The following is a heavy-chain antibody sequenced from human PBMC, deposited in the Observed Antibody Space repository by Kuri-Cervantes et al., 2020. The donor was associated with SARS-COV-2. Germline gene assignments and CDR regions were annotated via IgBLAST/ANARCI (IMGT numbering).Heavy chain of an antibody. J-gene: IGHJ4*02. D-gene: IGHD3-3*01. CDR2: IYHTGSP. CDR1: GGSVSDRNSY. CDR3: ARSPYDFWSGSWG. Sequence: SETLSLTCTVSGGSVSDRNSYWTWIRQSPVKGLEWIGYIYHTGSPTYSPSLKSRVTISLDKPKNQFSLRLTSVTAADTAVYYCARSPYDFWSGSWGWGQGTLVTVSS. V-gene: IGHV4-61*01.